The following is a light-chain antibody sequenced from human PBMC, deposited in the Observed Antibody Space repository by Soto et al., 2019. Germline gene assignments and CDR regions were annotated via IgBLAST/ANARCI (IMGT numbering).Light chain of an antibody. CDR2: EVT. Sequence: QSALTQPASVSGSPGQSITISCTGTSSDVGGYNYVSWYQQYPGKAPKLMIYEVTNRPSGVSNRFSGSKSGDTASLTIFGLQAEDEADYYCSSRTSSTSSVFGPGTKVTVL. CDR3: SSRTSSTSSV. V-gene: IGLV2-14*01. J-gene: IGLJ1*01. CDR1: SSDVGGYNY.